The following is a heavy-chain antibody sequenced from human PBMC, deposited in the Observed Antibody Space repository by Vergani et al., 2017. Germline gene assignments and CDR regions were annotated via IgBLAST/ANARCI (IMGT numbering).Heavy chain of an antibody. CDR1: GYTFTGYY. J-gene: IGHJ4*02. CDR3: ARAGPSRHLYSYGY. CDR2: INPNSGGT. D-gene: IGHD5-18*01. Sequence: QVQLVQSGAEVKKPGASVKVSCKASGYTFTGYYMHWVRQAPGQGLEWMGWINPNSGGTNYAPKFQGRVTMTRDTSISTAYMELSRLRSGDTAVYYCARAGPSRHLYSYGYWGQGTLVTVSS. V-gene: IGHV1-2*02.